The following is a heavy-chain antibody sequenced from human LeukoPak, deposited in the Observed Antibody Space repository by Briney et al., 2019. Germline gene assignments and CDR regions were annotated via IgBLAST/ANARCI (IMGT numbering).Heavy chain of an antibody. Sequence: SETLSLTCTVSGGSISSYYWSWIRQPPGKGLEWVGHIYYSGTTNYNPSLESRVTISVDTSKIQFSLKLSSVTAADTAVYYCARGSTIFGVVIDYDAFDIWGQGTMVTVSS. D-gene: IGHD3-3*01. V-gene: IGHV4-59*08. CDR2: IYYSGTT. CDR1: GGSISSYY. CDR3: ARGSTIFGVVIDYDAFDI. J-gene: IGHJ3*02.